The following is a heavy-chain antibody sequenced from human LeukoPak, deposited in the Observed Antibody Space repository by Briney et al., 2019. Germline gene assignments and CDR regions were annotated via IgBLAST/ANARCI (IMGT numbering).Heavy chain of an antibody. CDR1: GFSLSTSGVG. CDR2: IYWDDDK. J-gene: IGHJ4*02. V-gene: IGHV2-5*02. Sequence: SGPTLVKPTQTLTLTCTFSGFSLSTSGVGVGWIRQPPGKALEWLALIYWDDDKRYSPSLKSRLTITKDTSKNQVVLTMTNMDPVDTATYYCAHRTEERRGYSGFIYYFDYWGQGTLVTVSS. D-gene: IGHD5-12*01. CDR3: AHRTEERRGYSGFIYYFDY.